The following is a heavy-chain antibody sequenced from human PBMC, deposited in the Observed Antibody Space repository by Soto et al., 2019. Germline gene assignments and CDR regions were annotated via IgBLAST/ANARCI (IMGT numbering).Heavy chain of an antibody. V-gene: IGHV4-39*01. D-gene: IGHD3-22*01. CDR3: VGSGYSPFDY. J-gene: IGHJ4*02. CDR1: GVSISSSSYY. CDR2: LYYSGST. Sequence: SETLSLTCTVSGVSISSSSYYWGWIRQPPGKGLEWIGSLYYSGSTYYNPSLKSRVTISVDTSKNQFSLKLSSVTAADTAVYYCVGSGYSPFDYWGQGTLVTVSS.